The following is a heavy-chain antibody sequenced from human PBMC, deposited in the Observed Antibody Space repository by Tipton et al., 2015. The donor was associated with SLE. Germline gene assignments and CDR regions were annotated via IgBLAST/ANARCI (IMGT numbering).Heavy chain of an antibody. Sequence: TLSLTSTVYGGSLSGYWWSWIRQSPGKGLEWIGEIYPTGRTDYNPSLMSRVTISVDTSKNQFSLKLSSVTAADTAVYYCARDLGQSRAFDIWGQGTMVTVSS. J-gene: IGHJ3*02. CDR2: IYPTGRT. V-gene: IGHV4-34*01. CDR1: GGSLSGYW. CDR3: ARDLGQSRAFDI. D-gene: IGHD3-16*01.